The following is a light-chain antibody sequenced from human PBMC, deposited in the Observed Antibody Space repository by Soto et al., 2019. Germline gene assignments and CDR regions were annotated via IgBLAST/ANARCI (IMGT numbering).Light chain of an antibody. V-gene: IGKV3-15*01. CDR3: QQYNTWPPYT. CDR1: QSVSSN. J-gene: IGKJ2*01. CDR2: DAS. Sequence: DIVMTQSPGTLSVSPGERATLSCRASQSVSSNLAWYQQKPGQAPRLLIYDASTRATGIPARFSGSGPGTDFTLSISSLQSEDFAVYFCQQYNTWPPYTFGQGTKLEI.